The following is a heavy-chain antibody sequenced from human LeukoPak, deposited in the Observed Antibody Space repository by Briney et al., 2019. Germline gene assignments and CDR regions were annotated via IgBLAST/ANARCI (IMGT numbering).Heavy chain of an antibody. Sequence: PGGSLRLSCVASGFTFSTYGMSWVRQAPGKGLERVSSIRDTTGRTYYTDSVKGRFTISRDSSKNTLYLQMNSLRAEDTAVYYCAKGGLGAVDWCDPWGQGTLVTVSS. CDR1: GFTFSTYG. D-gene: IGHD3-16*01. CDR2: IRDTTGRT. CDR3: AKGGLGAVDWCDP. J-gene: IGHJ5*02. V-gene: IGHV3-23*01.